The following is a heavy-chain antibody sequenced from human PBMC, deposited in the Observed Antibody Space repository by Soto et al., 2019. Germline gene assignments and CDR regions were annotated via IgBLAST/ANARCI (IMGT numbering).Heavy chain of an antibody. J-gene: IGHJ5*02. CDR3: ARDRPHAWLDP. Sequence: QEQLVQSGGEVKETGASVKVACKASGYSFSSYYIQWIRQAPGQGLEWVAMIDHKEGLTRNAQMFQGRITLTRDTSTNTVYMEVSSLTSEDTAWYYCARDRPHAWLDPWGQGTLVTVSS. CDR2: IDHKEGLT. CDR1: GYSFSSYY. V-gene: IGHV1-46*01.